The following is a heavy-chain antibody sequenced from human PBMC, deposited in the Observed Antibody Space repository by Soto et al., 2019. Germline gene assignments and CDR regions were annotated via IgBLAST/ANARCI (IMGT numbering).Heavy chain of an antibody. CDR1: GGSISSGGYS. D-gene: IGHD2-15*01. V-gene: IGHV4-61*08. Sequence: SETLSLTCAVSGGSISSGGYSWSWIRQPPGKRLEWIGFIFHSGNAKYNPSLKSRVTISIDTSKSQFSLSLDSVTAADTAVYFCARAHAPTLPFDSWGLGTLVTVSS. CDR3: ARAHAPTLPFDS. J-gene: IGHJ4*01. CDR2: IFHSGNA.